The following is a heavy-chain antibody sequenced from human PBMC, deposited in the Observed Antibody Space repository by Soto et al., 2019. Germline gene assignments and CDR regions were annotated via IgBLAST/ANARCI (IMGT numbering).Heavy chain of an antibody. CDR1: GYTFTGYY. CDR3: ARDGAITPFDY. CDR2: INPNSGGT. D-gene: IGHD3-16*01. Sequence: ASVKVSCKASGYTFTGYYMHWLRQSPGQGLEWMGWINPNSGGTNYAQKFQGWVTMTRDTSISTAYMELSRLRSDDTAVYYCARDGAITPFDYWGQGTLVTVSS. J-gene: IGHJ4*02. V-gene: IGHV1-2*04.